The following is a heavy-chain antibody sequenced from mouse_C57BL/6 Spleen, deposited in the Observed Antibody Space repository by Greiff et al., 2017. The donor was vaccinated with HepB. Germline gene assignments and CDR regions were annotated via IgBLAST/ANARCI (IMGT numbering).Heavy chain of an antibody. D-gene: IGHD3-2*02. J-gene: IGHJ4*01. CDR3: ARSAQVQAMDY. V-gene: IGHV1-76*01. CDR1: GYTFTDYY. CDR2: IYPGSGNT. Sequence: QVQLQQSGAELVRPGASVKLSCKASGYTFTDYYINWVKQRPGQGLEWIARIYPGSGNTYYNEKFKGKATLTAEKSSSTAYMQLSSLTSEDSAVYFCARSAQVQAMDYWGQGTSVTVSS.